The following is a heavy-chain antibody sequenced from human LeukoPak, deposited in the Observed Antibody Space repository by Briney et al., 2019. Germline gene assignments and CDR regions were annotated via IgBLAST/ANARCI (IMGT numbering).Heavy chain of an antibody. CDR3: ARDLRYDIVVPSGGFDP. D-gene: IGHD2-2*01. Sequence: GGSLRLSCAASGFTFSAHGMHWVCQAPGKGLEWVAYIRHDGNNQQYADSVKGRFTISRDNAKNSLYLQMNSLRAEDTAVYYCARDLRYDIVVPSGGFDPWGQGTLVTVSS. CDR1: GFTFSAHG. J-gene: IGHJ5*02. CDR2: IRHDGNNQ. V-gene: IGHV3-30*02.